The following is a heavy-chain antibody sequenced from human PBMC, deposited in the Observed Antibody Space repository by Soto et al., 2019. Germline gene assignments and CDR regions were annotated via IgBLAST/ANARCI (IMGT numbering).Heavy chain of an antibody. D-gene: IGHD1-26*01. V-gene: IGHV6-1*01. J-gene: IGHJ6*02. CDR2: TYYRSKWYN. CDR1: GDSVSSNSAA. CDR3: ASDSGSYSKGISVYYYGMDV. Sequence: SQTLSLTCAISGDSVSSNSAAWNWIRQSPSRGLEWLGRTYYRSKWYNDYAVSVKSRITINPDTSKNQFSLQLNSVTPEDTAVYYCASDSGSYSKGISVYYYGMDVWGQGTTVTVSS.